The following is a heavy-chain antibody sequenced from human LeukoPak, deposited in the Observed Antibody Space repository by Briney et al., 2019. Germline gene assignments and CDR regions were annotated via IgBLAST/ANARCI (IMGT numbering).Heavy chain of an antibody. CDR1: GGSISSSSYY. J-gene: IGHJ4*02. CDR2: IYYSGST. CDR3: ARHGDGYNPFDY. D-gene: IGHD5-24*01. Sequence: PSETLSLTCTASGGSISSSSYYWGWIRRPPGKGLEWIGSIYYSGSTYYNPSLKRRVTISVDTSKNQFSLTLRSVTAADTAVYYCARHGDGYNPFDYWGQGILVTVSS. V-gene: IGHV4-39*01.